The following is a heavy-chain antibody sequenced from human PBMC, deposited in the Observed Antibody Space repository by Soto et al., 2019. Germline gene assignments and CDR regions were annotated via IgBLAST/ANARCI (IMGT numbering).Heavy chain of an antibody. Sequence: GGSLRLSCAASGFTFSSYAMSWVRQAPGKGLEWVSAISGSGGSTYYADSVKGRFTISRDNSKNTLYLQMNSLRAEDTAVYYCAKDQGPARLPDYYYGMDVWGQGTTVTVSS. D-gene: IGHD6-6*01. J-gene: IGHJ6*02. CDR1: GFTFSSYA. CDR3: AKDQGPARLPDYYYGMDV. V-gene: IGHV3-23*01. CDR2: ISGSGGST.